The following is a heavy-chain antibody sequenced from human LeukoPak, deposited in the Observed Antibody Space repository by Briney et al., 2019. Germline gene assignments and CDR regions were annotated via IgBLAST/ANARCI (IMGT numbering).Heavy chain of an antibody. CDR3: ATSVGATTFDY. V-gene: IGHV3-23*01. CDR1: GFTFSSYA. CDR2: ISGSGGST. D-gene: IGHD1-26*01. J-gene: IGHJ4*02. Sequence: GGSLRLSCAASGFTFSSYAMSWVRQAPGKGLEWVSCISGSGGSTYYADSVKGRFTISRDSSKNTLYLQMNSLRAEDTAVYYCATSVGATTFDYWGQGTLVTVSS.